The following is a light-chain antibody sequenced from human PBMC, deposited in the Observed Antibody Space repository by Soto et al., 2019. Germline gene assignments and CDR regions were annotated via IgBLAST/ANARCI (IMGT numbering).Light chain of an antibody. V-gene: IGLV1-44*01. CDR2: SNN. J-gene: IGLJ1*01. CDR1: SSNIGSNT. Sequence: QSSLTQPPSAYGTPGQRVTISCSGSSSNIGSNTVNWYQQLPGTAPKLLIYSNNQRPSGVPDRFSGSKSGTSASLAISGLQSEDEADYYCAAWDGSLNGYVFGTGTKVTV. CDR3: AAWDGSLNGYV.